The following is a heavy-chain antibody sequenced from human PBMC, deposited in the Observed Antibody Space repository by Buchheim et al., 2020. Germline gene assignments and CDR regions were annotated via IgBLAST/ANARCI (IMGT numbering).Heavy chain of an antibody. CDR2: IKQDGSEK. CDR3: ASSTSITGTTVLRINDAFDI. Sequence: EVQLVESGGGLVQPGGSLRLSCAASGFTFSSYWMSWVRQAPGKGLEWVANIKQDGSEKYYVDSVKGRFTITRDNAKNSLYLQMNSLRAEDTAVYYCASSTSITGTTVLRINDAFDIWGQGT. J-gene: IGHJ3*02. V-gene: IGHV3-7*01. D-gene: IGHD1-7*01. CDR1: GFTFSSYW.